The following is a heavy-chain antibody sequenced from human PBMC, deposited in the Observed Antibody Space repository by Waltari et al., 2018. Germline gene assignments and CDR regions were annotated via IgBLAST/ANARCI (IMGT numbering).Heavy chain of an antibody. V-gene: IGHV1-2*02. J-gene: IGHJ4*02. CDR2: INPNSGGT. Sequence: QVQLVQSGAEVKKPGASVKVSCKASGYTFTGYYMHWVRQAPGQGLEWMGWINPNSGGTNDAQKFQGRVTMTRGTSISAAYMELSRLRSDDTAVYYCARDHYDSSGYYLRGLYYFDYWGQGTLVTVSS. D-gene: IGHD3-22*01. CDR3: ARDHYDSSGYYLRGLYYFDY. CDR1: GYTFTGYY.